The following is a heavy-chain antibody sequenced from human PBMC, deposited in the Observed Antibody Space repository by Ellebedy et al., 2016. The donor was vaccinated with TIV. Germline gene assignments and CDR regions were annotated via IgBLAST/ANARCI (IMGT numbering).Heavy chain of an antibody. D-gene: IGHD1-26*01. V-gene: IGHV3-30*02. J-gene: IGHJ5*01. Sequence: PGGSLRLSCAASGFAFSSYGMHWVRQAPGKGLEWVALIRNDGGRDFYADSVRGRFTISRGVSSNTLHLQMHSLRAEDTALYYCATTTGAYYRQPLASWGRGTLVTVSS. CDR2: IRNDGGRD. CDR1: GFAFSSYG. CDR3: ATTTGAYYRQPLAS.